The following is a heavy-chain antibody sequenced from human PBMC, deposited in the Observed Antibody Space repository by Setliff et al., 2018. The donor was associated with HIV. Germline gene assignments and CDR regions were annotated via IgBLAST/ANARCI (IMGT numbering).Heavy chain of an antibody. D-gene: IGHD3-3*01. J-gene: IGHJ5*02. V-gene: IGHV4-59*11. CDR3: ARLRGSYDFSNWFDP. CDR2: IYYSGST. Sequence: SETLSLTCTVSGGSIRSHYWSWVRQPPGKRLEWIGYIYYSGSTNYNPTLKSRVTISVDTAKNQFSLKLSSVTAADTAVYYCARLRGSYDFSNWFDPWGQGTQVTVSS. CDR1: GGSIRSHY.